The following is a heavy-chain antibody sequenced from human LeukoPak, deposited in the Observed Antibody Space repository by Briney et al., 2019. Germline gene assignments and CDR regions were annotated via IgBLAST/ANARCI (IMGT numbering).Heavy chain of an antibody. CDR2: FGVSGNT. D-gene: IGHD6-19*01. J-gene: IGHJ4*02. V-gene: IGHV3-23*01. Sequence: GGSLRLSCAASGFTFSSYAMSWVRQAPGKGLEWVSTFGVSGNTYHADSVKGRFTISRDNSKSTLYLQMSSLRTEDAALYYCAKGPDSSGWPAYFGYWGQGTLVTVSS. CDR1: GFTFSSYA. CDR3: AKGPDSSGWPAYFGY.